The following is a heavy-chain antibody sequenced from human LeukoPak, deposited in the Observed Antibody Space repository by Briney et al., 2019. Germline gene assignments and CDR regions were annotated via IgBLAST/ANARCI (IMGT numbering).Heavy chain of an antibody. CDR2: ISSNGGNI. Sequence: PGGSLRLSCAASGFTFSNYAIHWVRQAPGKGLESVSVISSNGGNIYHANSVKGRFTISRDNSKNTVYLQMGSLRPEDMVVYYCARVRVGATAKGHYFDYWGQGTLVTVSS. V-gene: IGHV3-64*01. CDR1: GFTFSNYA. CDR3: ARVRVGATAKGHYFDY. D-gene: IGHD1-26*01. J-gene: IGHJ4*02.